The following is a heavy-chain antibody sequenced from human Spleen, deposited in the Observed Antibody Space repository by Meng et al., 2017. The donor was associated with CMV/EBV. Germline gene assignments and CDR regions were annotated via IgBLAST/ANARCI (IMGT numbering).Heavy chain of an antibody. V-gene: IGHV3-7*01. J-gene: IGHJ6*02. Sequence: GESLKISCVASGFTFSNYWMTWVRQAPGEGLEWVANINQDESEEYYVDSVKGRFTISRDNAKNTLYLQMNSLRAEDTAVYYCTQGGEDSYGFDYYGMDVWGQGTTVTVSS. D-gene: IGHD5-18*01. CDR2: INQDESEE. CDR3: TQGGEDSYGFDYYGMDV. CDR1: GFTFSNYW.